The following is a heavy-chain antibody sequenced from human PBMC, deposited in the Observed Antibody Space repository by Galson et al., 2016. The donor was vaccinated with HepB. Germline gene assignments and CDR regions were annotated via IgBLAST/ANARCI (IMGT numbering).Heavy chain of an antibody. CDR3: ARVTIFGIIEGFDP. Sequence: ETLSLTCTVSGGSISPYYWSWIRQTPGLGLQYIGYVYHTGSTHYNPSLKSRVTLSVDTSKNQFSLKLSSVTAADTVIYYCARVTIFGIIEGFDPWGQGILVTVSS. CDR1: GGSISPYY. V-gene: IGHV4-59*01. J-gene: IGHJ5*02. CDR2: VYHTGST. D-gene: IGHD3-3*02.